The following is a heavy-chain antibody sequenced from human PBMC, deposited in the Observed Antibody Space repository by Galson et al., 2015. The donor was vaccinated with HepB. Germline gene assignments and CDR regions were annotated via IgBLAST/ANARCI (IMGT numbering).Heavy chain of an antibody. D-gene: IGHD2-8*01. J-gene: IGHJ2*01. CDR1: GFTFSSFE. CDR3: ARSRANGRYGYPDL. V-gene: IGHV3-30-3*01. CDR2: LTYGGSNK. Sequence: SLRLSCAASGFTFSSFEMHWVRQAPGKGLEWVAPLTYGGSNKYYADSVKGRFTISRDNSKNTLSLQLNSLRALDTAGYYCARSRANGRYGYPDLQGRGALVTVS.